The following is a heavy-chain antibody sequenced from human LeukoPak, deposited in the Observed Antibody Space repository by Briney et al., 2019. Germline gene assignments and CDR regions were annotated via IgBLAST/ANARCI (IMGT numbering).Heavy chain of an antibody. CDR3: AKARYTSGWYVFDY. V-gene: IGHV3-23*01. Sequence: GGSLRLSCAASGFTFSSCALTWVRQAPGKRLEWVSSISGSGGPTFYADSVKGRFTISRDNSKSTLFLQMNSLRAEDTAIYYCAKARYTSGWYVFDYWGRGTQVTVSS. CDR1: GFTFSSCA. D-gene: IGHD6-19*01. CDR2: ISGSGGPT. J-gene: IGHJ4*02.